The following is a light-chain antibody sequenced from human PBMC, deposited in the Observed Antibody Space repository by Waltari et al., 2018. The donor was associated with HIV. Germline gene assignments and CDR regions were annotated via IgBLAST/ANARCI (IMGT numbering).Light chain of an antibody. J-gene: IGLJ2*01. Sequence: QSVLTQPPSASGTPGQRVTISCSGSSSHIGSNTVNWYQQLPGTAPKLLIYSNKQRPSGVPALFSGSKSGTSASLASSWLQSEDEADYYCAVWGDSLNGPVFGGGTKLTVL. CDR1: SSHIGSNT. CDR3: AVWGDSLNGPV. CDR2: SNK. V-gene: IGLV1-44*01.